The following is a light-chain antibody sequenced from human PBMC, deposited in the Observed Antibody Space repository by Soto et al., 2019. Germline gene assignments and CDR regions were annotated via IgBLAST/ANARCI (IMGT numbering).Light chain of an antibody. Sequence: QSVLTQPRSVSGSPGQSVTISCTGTSSDVGGYNYVSWYQQHPGKAPKLMIYDVSKRPSGVPDRFSGSKSGNTAFLTISGLQAEDEADYYCCSYAGSYTSYVFGTGTKVTVL. CDR3: CSYAGSYTSYV. CDR2: DVS. J-gene: IGLJ1*01. V-gene: IGLV2-11*01. CDR1: SSDVGGYNY.